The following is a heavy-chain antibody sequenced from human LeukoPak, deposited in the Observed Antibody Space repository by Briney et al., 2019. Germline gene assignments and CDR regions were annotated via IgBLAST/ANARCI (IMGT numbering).Heavy chain of an antibody. Sequence: GGSLRLSCAASGFTFSSYAMSWVRQAPGKGLEWVSAISGSGGSTYYADSVKGRFTFSRDNSKNTLYLQMNSLRAEDTAVYYCAKDGLEIVVVIPTPYDYWGQGTLVTVSS. J-gene: IGHJ4*02. D-gene: IGHD3-22*01. CDR3: AKDGLEIVVVIPTPYDY. CDR2: ISGSGGST. CDR1: GFTFSSYA. V-gene: IGHV3-23*01.